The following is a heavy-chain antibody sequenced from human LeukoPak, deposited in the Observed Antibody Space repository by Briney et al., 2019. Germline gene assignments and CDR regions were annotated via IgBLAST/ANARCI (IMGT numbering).Heavy chain of an antibody. Sequence: PGGSLRLSCAASGFTFSSYAMSWVRQAPGKGLEWVSAISGSGGSTYYADSVKGRFTISRDNSKNTLYLQMNSLRAEDTAVYYCAKATPTYRYFDWSDNYTGDYWGQGTLVTVSS. J-gene: IGHJ4*02. CDR2: ISGSGGST. V-gene: IGHV3-23*01. CDR1: GFTFSSYA. CDR3: AKATPTYRYFDWSDNYTGDY. D-gene: IGHD3-9*01.